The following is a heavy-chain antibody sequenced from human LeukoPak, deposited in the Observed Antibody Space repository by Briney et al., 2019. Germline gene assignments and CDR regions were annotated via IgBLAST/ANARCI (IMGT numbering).Heavy chain of an antibody. CDR3: ARGAIPFVEWSHCFDF. Sequence: PSETLSLTCAVSGGSMDSYFWSWIRQSAGGRLEWIGRVYHRGNTDYNPSLGGRVTMSVDTSKNQFSLNLSSMTAADTAIYYCARGAIPFVEWSHCFDFWGRGTLVTVSS. V-gene: IGHV4-4*07. CDR1: GGSMDSYF. D-gene: IGHD3-3*01. J-gene: IGHJ4*02. CDR2: VYHRGNT.